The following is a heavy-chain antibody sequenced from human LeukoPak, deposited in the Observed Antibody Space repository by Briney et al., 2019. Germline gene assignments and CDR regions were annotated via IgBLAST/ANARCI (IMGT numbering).Heavy chain of an antibody. J-gene: IGHJ4*02. CDR2: INPDGSTT. CDR3: AKEITQYTSNWYWVN. Sequence: GGSLRLSCAASGFTFSSKWMHWVRQAPGKGLVWVSHINPDGSTTNYADSVKGRFTISRDNSKNTLFLQMNSLRAEDTAVYYCAKEITQYTSNWYWVNWGQGTLVSVSS. CDR1: GFTFSSKW. V-gene: IGHV3-74*01. D-gene: IGHD6-13*01.